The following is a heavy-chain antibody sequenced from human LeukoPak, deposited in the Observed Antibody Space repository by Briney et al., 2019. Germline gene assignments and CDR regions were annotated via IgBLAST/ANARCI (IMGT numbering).Heavy chain of an antibody. CDR2: ISSSGSTI. V-gene: IGHV3-11*04. J-gene: IGHJ6*03. CDR1: GFTFSDYY. Sequence: GGSLRLSCAASGFTFSDYYMSWIRQAPGEGLEWVSYISSSGSTIYYADSVKGRFTISRDNAKNSLYLQMNSLRAEDTAVYYCASPNPRIAARPYYYYYMDVWGKGTTVTVSS. D-gene: IGHD6-6*01. CDR3: ASPNPRIAARPYYYYYMDV.